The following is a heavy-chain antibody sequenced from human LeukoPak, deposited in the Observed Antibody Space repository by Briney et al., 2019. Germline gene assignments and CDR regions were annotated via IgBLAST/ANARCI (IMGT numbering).Heavy chain of an antibody. J-gene: IGHJ4*02. CDR1: GASISSSSYY. Sequence: SETLSLTCIVSGASISSSSYYWGWIRQPPGKGLEWIGTMSFGGCTYYNPSLKSRVTISVDTSKNQFSLKLSSVTAADTAVYYCAKQQLVRCFDYWGQGTLVTVSS. CDR2: MSFGGCT. V-gene: IGHV4-39*01. D-gene: IGHD6-13*01. CDR3: AKQQLVRCFDY.